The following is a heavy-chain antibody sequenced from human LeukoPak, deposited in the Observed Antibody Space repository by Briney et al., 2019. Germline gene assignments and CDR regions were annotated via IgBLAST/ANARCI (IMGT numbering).Heavy chain of an antibody. CDR1: GGSFSGYY. V-gene: IGHV4-34*01. Sequence: PSETLSLTCAVYGGSFSGYYWSWIRQPPGKGVEWIGEINHSGSTNYNPSLKSRVTISVDTSKNQFSLKLSSVTAADTAVYYCARDKYGESPFDYWGQGTLVTVSS. D-gene: IGHD4-17*01. CDR3: ARDKYGESPFDY. CDR2: INHSGST. J-gene: IGHJ4*02.